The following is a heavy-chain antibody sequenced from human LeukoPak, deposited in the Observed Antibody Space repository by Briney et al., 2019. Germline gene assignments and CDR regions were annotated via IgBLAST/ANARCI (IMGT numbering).Heavy chain of an antibody. V-gene: IGHV1-69*05. Sequence: RASVKVSCKTSGGSFSNYIITWVRQAPGQGLEWMGGIVPLFATPHYAQKYQGRLTIITDEPTSTAYMELSSLTSEDTAVYHCASRNDILTGYYPNSWGQGTLVVVSS. CDR2: IVPLFATP. D-gene: IGHD3-9*01. J-gene: IGHJ4*02. CDR3: ASRNDILTGYYPNS. CDR1: GGSFSNYI.